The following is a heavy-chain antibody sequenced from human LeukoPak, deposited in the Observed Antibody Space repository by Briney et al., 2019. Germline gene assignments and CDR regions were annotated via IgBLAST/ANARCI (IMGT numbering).Heavy chain of an antibody. V-gene: IGHV5-51*01. CDR2: IHPSGSDT. D-gene: IGHD1-26*01. Sequence: GESLKISCQGSEYSFATYWIAWLRQMPGKGLEWMGIIHPSGSDTRYSPSFQGQITISADKSIKTAYLQWSSLKASDTAMYYCARPLQGIVGATGFDYWGQGTLVTVSS. CDR3: ARPLQGIVGATGFDY. CDR1: EYSFATYW. J-gene: IGHJ4*02.